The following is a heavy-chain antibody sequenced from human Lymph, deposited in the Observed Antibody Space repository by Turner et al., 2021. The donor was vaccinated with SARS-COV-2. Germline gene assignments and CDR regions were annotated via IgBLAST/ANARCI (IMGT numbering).Heavy chain of an antibody. J-gene: IGHJ4*02. Sequence: EVQLLESGGGLVQPGGSLRLSCAASGFTFSSYAMSWVRQGPGKGLEWVSGSSGSGGSKHYADSVKGRFTSSRDNSKNTLYMQMNSLRAEDTAVYYCAKDRFTRSSGWEDYWGQGTLVTVSS. CDR2: SSGSGGSK. CDR3: AKDRFTRSSGWEDY. V-gene: IGHV3-23*01. CDR1: GFTFSSYA. D-gene: IGHD6-19*01.